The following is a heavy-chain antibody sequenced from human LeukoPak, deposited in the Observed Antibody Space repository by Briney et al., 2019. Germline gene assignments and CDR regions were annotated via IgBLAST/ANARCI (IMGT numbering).Heavy chain of an antibody. CDR1: GFTFSSYS. CDR2: ISKSSSYI. CDR3: ARDMTTVTLDGFGP. Sequence: GGSLRLSCAASGFTFSSYSMNWVRQAPGKGLEWVSCISKSSSYIDYAGSVKGRFTISRDNARNSLYLQMNSLRAEDTAVYYCARDMTTVTLDGFGPWGQGTLVTVSS. J-gene: IGHJ5*02. D-gene: IGHD4-17*01. V-gene: IGHV3-21*01.